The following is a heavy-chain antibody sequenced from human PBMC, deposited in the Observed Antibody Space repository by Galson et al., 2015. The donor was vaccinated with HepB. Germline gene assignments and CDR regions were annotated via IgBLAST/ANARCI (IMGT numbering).Heavy chain of an antibody. D-gene: IGHD1-26*01. CDR1: GYTFTSYA. J-gene: IGHJ4*02. CDR3: ARDGRSGSYSSLLAFDY. V-gene: IGHV1-69*13. CDR2: IIPIFGTA. Sequence: SVKVSCKASGYTFTSYAISWVRQAPGQGLEWMGGIIPIFGTANYAQKFQGRVTITADESTSTAYMELSSLRSEDTAVYYCARDGRSGSYSSLLAFDYWGQGTLVTVSS.